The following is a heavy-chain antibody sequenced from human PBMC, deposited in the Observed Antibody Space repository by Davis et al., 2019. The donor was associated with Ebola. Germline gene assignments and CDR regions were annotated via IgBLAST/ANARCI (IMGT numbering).Heavy chain of an antibody. Sequence: GGSLRLSCVASGLTFGATGMAWVRQAPGKGLQWVSSISGTGITYYEDSVKGRFSISRDNSKKTVYLFMNRLRDEDTAVYYCAKVGPHPTNYYYYGMDVWGKGTTVTVSS. J-gene: IGHJ6*04. CDR2: ISGTGIT. CDR1: GLTFGATG. V-gene: IGHV3-23*02. CDR3: AKVGPHPTNYYYYGMDV.